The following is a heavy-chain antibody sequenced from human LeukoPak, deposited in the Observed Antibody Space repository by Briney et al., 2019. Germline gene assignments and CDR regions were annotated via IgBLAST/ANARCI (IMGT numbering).Heavy chain of an antibody. Sequence: GGSLRLSCAASGFTVSTNYMSWIRQAPGKGLEWVSYISSSGSTIYYADSVKGRFTISRDNAKNSLYLQMNSLRAEDTAVYYCARDVGNTAMVTVDYWGQGTLVTVSS. J-gene: IGHJ4*02. V-gene: IGHV3-11*01. CDR2: ISSSGSTI. CDR3: ARDVGNTAMVTVDY. D-gene: IGHD5-18*01. CDR1: GFTVSTNY.